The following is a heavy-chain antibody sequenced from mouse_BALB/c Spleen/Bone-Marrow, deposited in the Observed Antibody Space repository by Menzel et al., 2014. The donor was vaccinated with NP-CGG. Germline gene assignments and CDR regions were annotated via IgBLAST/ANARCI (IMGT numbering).Heavy chain of an antibody. D-gene: IGHD1-1*01. CDR2: IWSGGST. V-gene: IGHV2-2*02. J-gene: IGHJ4*01. CDR1: GFSLTTYG. Sequence: VQVVESGPGLVQPSQSLSITCTVSGFSLTTYGVHWVRQSPGKGLEWLGVIWSGGSTDYNAAFISRLSITKDNSKSQVFSKMNSLQANDTAIYYCARNLYYGSSLYAMDYWGQGTSVTVSS. CDR3: ARNLYYGSSLYAMDY.